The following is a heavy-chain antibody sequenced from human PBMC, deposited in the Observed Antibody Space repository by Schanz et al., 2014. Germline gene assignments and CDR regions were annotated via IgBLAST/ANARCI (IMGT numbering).Heavy chain of an antibody. CDR1: GFGFSSYS. CDR2: ISGSSRTI. CDR3: ARDGYSVVVISPTESFDI. J-gene: IGHJ3*02. D-gene: IGHD2-21*01. Sequence: EVLLLESGGGLVQPGGSLRLSCAASGFGFSSYSMNWVRQAPGKGLEWVSYISGSSRTIYYADSMKGRFTVSRDNAETALYLQMNSLRAEDTAVYYCARDGYSVVVISPTESFDIWGQGTMVTDSP. V-gene: IGHV3-48*01.